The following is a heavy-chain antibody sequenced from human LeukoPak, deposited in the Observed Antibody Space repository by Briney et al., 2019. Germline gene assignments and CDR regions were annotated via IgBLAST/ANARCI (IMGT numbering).Heavy chain of an antibody. V-gene: IGHV4-4*07. CDR2: IYTSGST. CDR3: ASQSGDLPYYYYYMDV. CDR1: GGSISSSYY. J-gene: IGHJ6*03. Sequence: PSGTLSLTCAVSGGSISSSYYWSWIRQPAGKGLEWIGRIYTSGSTNHNPSLKSRVTMSVDTSKNQFSLKLSSVTAADTAVYYCASQSGDLPYYYYYMDVWGKGTTVTISS. D-gene: IGHD3-3*01.